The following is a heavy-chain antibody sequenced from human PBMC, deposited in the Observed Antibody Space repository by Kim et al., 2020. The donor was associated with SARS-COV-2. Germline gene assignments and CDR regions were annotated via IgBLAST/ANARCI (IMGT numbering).Heavy chain of an antibody. J-gene: IGHJ6*02. CDR1: GFTFSSYW. Sequence: GGSLRLSCAASGFTFSSYWMSWVRQAPGKGLEWVANIKQDGSEKYYVDSVKGRFTISRDNAKNSLYLQMNSLRAEDTAVYYCAREEWFGELLSEGTYGMDVWGQGTTVTVSS. D-gene: IGHD3-10*01. V-gene: IGHV3-7*03. CDR3: AREEWFGELLSEGTYGMDV. CDR2: IKQDGSEK.